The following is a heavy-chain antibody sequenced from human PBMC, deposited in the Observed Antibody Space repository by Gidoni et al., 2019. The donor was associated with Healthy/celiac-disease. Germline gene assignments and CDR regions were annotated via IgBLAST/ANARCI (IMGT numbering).Heavy chain of an antibody. D-gene: IGHD3-9*01. CDR3: ATSAYYDILTGYEFDY. V-gene: IGHV1-24*01. J-gene: IGHJ4*02. CDR2: FDPEDGET. CDR1: GYTLTELS. Sequence: QVQLVQSGAEVKKPGASVKVSCKVSGYTLTELSMHWVRQAPGKGLEWMGGFDPEDGETIYAQKFQGRVTMTEDTSTDTAYMELSSLRSEDTAVYYCATSAYYDILTGYEFDYWGQGTLVTVSS.